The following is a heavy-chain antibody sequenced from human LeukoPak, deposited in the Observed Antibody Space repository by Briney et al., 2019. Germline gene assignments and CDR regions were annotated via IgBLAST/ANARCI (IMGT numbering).Heavy chain of an antibody. CDR1: GCIFSNYG. J-gene: IGHJ4*02. Sequence: GRSLRLSCAASGCIFSNYGMHWVRQAPGKGLEWVAVIWFDGSNEDYADSVKGRFTISRDNSKNTLFLQMNSLRAEDTAVYYCAKVVPFELGFDYWGQGTLVTVSS. V-gene: IGHV3-33*06. CDR3: AKVVPFELGFDY. CDR2: IWFDGSNE. D-gene: IGHD3/OR15-3a*01.